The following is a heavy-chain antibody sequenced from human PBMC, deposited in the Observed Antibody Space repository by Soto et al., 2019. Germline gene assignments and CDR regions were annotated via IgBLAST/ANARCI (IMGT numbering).Heavy chain of an antibody. CDR1: GFTFSSYW. J-gene: IGHJ4*02. Sequence: EVQLVESGGGLVQPGGSLRLSCAASGFTFSSYWMSWVRQAPGKGLEWVANIKQDGSEKYYVDSVKGRFTISRDNAKNSLYLQMNSLRAEDTAVYYCARDYFMAARPDPPSPTVFDYWGQGTLVTVSS. CDR2: IKQDGSEK. D-gene: IGHD6-6*01. CDR3: ARDYFMAARPDPPSPTVFDY. V-gene: IGHV3-7*01.